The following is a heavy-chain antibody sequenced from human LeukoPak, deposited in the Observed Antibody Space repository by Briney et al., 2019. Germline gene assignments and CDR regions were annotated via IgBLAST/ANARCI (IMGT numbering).Heavy chain of an antibody. Sequence: GRSLRLSCAASGFTFSSYAMSWVRQAPGKGLEWVAVISYDGSNKYYADSVKGRFTISRDKSKNTLYLQMNSLRAEDTAVYYCAKDSTISPFDYWGQGTLVTVSS. CDR1: GFTFSSYA. CDR2: ISYDGSNK. CDR3: AKDSTISPFDY. V-gene: IGHV3-30*18. D-gene: IGHD5/OR15-5a*01. J-gene: IGHJ4*02.